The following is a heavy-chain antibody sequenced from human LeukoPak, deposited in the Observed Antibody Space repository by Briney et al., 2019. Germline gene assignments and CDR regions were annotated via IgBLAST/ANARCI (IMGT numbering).Heavy chain of an antibody. D-gene: IGHD3-10*01. CDR1: GFTFSSYS. CDR3: ARGPPLLSDFYYYYMDV. Sequence: GGSLRLSCAASGFTFSSYSINWVRQAPGKGLEWVSSISSSSIYIYYADSVKGRFTISRDDAKNSLSLQMNSLRAEDTAVYYCARGPPLLSDFYYYYMDVWGKGTTVTLSS. CDR2: ISSSSIYI. V-gene: IGHV3-21*01. J-gene: IGHJ6*03.